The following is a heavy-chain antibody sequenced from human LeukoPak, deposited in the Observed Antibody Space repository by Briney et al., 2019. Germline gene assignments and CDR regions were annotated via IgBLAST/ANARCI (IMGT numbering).Heavy chain of an antibody. Sequence: GGSLRLSCAASGFTFSSYGMHWVRQAPGKGLEWVAVISYDGSNKYYADSVKGRFTISRDNSKNTLYLQMNSLRAEDTAVYYCAKDLTAAAGTNYWGQGTQVTVSS. CDR1: GFTFSSYG. D-gene: IGHD6-13*01. CDR3: AKDLTAAAGTNY. J-gene: IGHJ4*02. CDR2: ISYDGSNK. V-gene: IGHV3-30*18.